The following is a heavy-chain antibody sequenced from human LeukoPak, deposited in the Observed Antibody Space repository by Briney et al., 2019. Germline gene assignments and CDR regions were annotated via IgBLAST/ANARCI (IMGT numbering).Heavy chain of an antibody. CDR1: GYSFTSYW. V-gene: IGHV5-51*01. J-gene: IGHJ4*02. D-gene: IGHD3-3*01. CDR2: IYPGDSDT. Sequence: GESLKISCKGSGYSFTSYWIGWVRQMPGKGLEWMGIIYPGDSDTRYSPSFQGQVTISADKSISTAYLQWSSLKASDTAMYYCARVLSDYDFWSGYLDFGGQGTLVTVSS. CDR3: ARVLSDYDFWSGYLDF.